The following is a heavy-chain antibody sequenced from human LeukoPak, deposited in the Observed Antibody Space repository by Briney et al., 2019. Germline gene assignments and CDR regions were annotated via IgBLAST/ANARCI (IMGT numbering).Heavy chain of an antibody. J-gene: IGHJ4*02. CDR1: GFTVSSNY. Sequence: GGSLRLSCAASGFTVSSNYMSWVRQAPGKGLKWVSVIYSGGSTYYADSVKGRFTISIHNSKNTLYLQMNSLRAEDTAVYYCARVGFNYDSSGCFDYWGQGTLVTVSS. CDR2: IYSGGST. CDR3: ARVGFNYDSSGCFDY. V-gene: IGHV3-53*04. D-gene: IGHD3-22*01.